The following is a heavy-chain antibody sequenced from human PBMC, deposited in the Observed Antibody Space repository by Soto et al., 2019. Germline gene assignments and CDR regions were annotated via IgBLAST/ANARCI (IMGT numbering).Heavy chain of an antibody. CDR1: GYTFTSYG. CDR3: ARGARYYDSSGYYLKDY. J-gene: IGHJ4*02. D-gene: IGHD3-22*01. Sequence: ASVKVSCKASGYTFTSYGISWVRQAPGQGLEWMGWISAYNGNTNYAQKLQGRVTMTTDTSTSTAYMELRSLRSDDTAVYYSARGARYYDSSGYYLKDYWGQGTLVTVSS. CDR2: ISAYNGNT. V-gene: IGHV1-18*01.